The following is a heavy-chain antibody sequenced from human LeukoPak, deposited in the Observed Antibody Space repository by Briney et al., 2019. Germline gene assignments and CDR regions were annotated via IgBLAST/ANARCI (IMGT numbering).Heavy chain of an antibody. J-gene: IGHJ4*02. CDR1: GYTFTGYY. CDR2: INPNSGGT. Sequence: ASVTVSCKASGYTFTGYYVHWVRRAPGQGLEWMGWINPNSGGTNYAQKFQGRVTLTRDTSISTAYMEVNRLRSDDTALYYCARNYELWSFHYWGQGTLVIVSS. D-gene: IGHD3-3*01. CDR3: ARNYELWSFHY. V-gene: IGHV1-2*02.